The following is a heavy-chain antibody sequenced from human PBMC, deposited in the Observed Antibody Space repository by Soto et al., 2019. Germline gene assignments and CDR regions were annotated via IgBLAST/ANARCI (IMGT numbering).Heavy chain of an antibody. CDR1: GGSLSVYY. CDR3: ASVIAARDYGMDV. Sequence: EWMSRACTVYGGSLSVYYWSWIRQPAGKGLEWIGEINHSGSTNYNPSLKSRVTISVDTSKNQFSLKRSSVTAAYKAVYYCASVIAARDYGMDVWGQGTMVTVYS. CDR2: INHSGST. D-gene: IGHD2-21*01. V-gene: IGHV4-34*01. J-gene: IGHJ6*02.